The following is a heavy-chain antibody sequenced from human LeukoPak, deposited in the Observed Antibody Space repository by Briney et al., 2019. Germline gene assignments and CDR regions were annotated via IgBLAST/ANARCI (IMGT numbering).Heavy chain of an antibody. D-gene: IGHD7-27*01. CDR3: ARGLTGGDPV. CDR1: GFTFSSYA. CDR2: ISSNGGST. V-gene: IGHV3-64*01. J-gene: IGHJ4*02. Sequence: GGSLRLSCAASGFTFSSYAMHWVRQAPGKGLEYVSAISSNGGSTYYANSVKGRFTISRDNSKNTLYLQMGSLRAEDMAVYYCARGLTGGDPVWGQGTLVTVSS.